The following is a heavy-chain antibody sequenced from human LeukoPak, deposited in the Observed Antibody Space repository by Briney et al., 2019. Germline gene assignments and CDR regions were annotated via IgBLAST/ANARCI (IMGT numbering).Heavy chain of an antibody. V-gene: IGHV3-13*01. CDR1: GFTFSSYD. J-gene: IGHJ4*02. D-gene: IGHD2-8*02. CDR3: ARVSKNTGGWSFYDY. Sequence: GGSLRLSCAASGFTFSSYDMHWVRQVTVKGLEWVSAIGTAGDTYYPDSVKGRFTISRENAKNSLYLQMNSLRAGDTAVYYCARVSKNTGGWSFYDYWGQGTLVTVS. CDR2: IGTAGDT.